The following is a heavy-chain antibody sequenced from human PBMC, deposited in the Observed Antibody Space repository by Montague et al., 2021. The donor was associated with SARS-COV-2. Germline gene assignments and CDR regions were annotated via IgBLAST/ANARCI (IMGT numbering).Heavy chain of an antibody. CDR1: KFTFNTYA. CDR3: ASYGVKSPGAFDI. D-gene: IGHD4-17*01. J-gene: IGHJ3*02. CDR2: IGRGGNT. Sequence: SLRLSCAASKFTFNTYAMTWVRQAPGKGLEWVSCIGRGGNTFFADSVQGRFTISRDFSTNTVFLQMNRLRADDTAMYFCASYGVKSPGAFDIWGQGTLVTGSS. V-gene: IGHV3-23*01.